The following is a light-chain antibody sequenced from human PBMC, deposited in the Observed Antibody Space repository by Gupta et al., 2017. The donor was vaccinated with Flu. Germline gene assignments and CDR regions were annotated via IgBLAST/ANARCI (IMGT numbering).Light chain of an antibody. CDR3: QQDNTYSLT. J-gene: IGKJ4*01. V-gene: IGKV1-5*03. Sequence: DIQMTQSPSTLSASVGDRVTITCRASQSINSWLAWYQQKPGKAPKLLIYKASSLESGVPSRFSGSGSGTEFTLTISSLQPDDFATYYCQQDNTYSLTFGGGTKVEIK. CDR1: QSINSW. CDR2: KAS.